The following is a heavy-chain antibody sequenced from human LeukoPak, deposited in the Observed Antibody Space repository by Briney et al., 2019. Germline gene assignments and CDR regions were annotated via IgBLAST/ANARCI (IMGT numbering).Heavy chain of an antibody. V-gene: IGHV3-30*04. Sequence: PGGSLRLSCAASGFTFSSYAMHWVRQAPGKGLEWVAVISYDGSNKYYADSVKGRFTISRDNSKNTPYLQMNSLRAEDTAVYYCARDRGVGYYDFWSGYSDYWGQGTLVTVSS. CDR2: ISYDGSNK. CDR3: ARDRGVGYYDFWSGYSDY. D-gene: IGHD3-3*01. J-gene: IGHJ4*02. CDR1: GFTFSSYA.